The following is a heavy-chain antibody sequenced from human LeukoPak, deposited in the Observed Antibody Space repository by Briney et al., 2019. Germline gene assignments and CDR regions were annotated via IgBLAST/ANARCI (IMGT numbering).Heavy chain of an antibody. J-gene: IGHJ6*02. Sequence: GGSLRLSCAASGFTFDDYAIHWVRQAPGKGLEWVSGISWNSGSIDYADSVKGRFTISRDNAKNSLFLQMDSLRTEDTALYYCAKDMRRLETNYYYGMDVWGQGTTVTASS. V-gene: IGHV3-9*01. CDR1: GFTFDDYA. CDR3: AKDMRRLETNYYYGMDV. CDR2: ISWNSGSI. D-gene: IGHD6-25*01.